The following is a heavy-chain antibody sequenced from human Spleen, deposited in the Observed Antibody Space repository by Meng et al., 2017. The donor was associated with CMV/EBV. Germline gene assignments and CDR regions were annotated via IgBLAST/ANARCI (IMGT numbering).Heavy chain of an antibody. CDR1: YTVTGYY. V-gene: IGHV1-2*02. Sequence: YTVTGYYIHWVRQARGQGLEGMGWINPDSGITYSAQNFQGRVTMTRDTAIKTASMELSRLRSDDTAVYYCARSYYYDSSGYYSPFAYWGQGTLVTVSS. D-gene: IGHD3-22*01. J-gene: IGHJ4*02. CDR2: INPDSGIT. CDR3: ARSYYYDSSGYYSPFAY.